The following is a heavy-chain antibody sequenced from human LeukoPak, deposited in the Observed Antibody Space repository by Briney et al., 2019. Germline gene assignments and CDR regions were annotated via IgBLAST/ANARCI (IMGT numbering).Heavy chain of an antibody. CDR2: ISHTGRT. CDR3: ARGVSIAARYFDL. CDR1: DGPFSSFY. D-gene: IGHD6-25*01. V-gene: IGHV4-34*01. J-gene: IGHJ2*01. Sequence: SETLSLTCAVYDGPFSSFYWTWIRQPPGKGLEWIGEISHTGRTNYNPSLQSRVTISVDTSKNQFSLNLTSVTAADTAMYYCARGVSIAARYFDLWGRGTLVAVSS.